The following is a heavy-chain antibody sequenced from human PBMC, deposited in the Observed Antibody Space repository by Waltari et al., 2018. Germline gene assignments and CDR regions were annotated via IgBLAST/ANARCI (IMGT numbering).Heavy chain of an antibody. CDR2: IIPIFGTA. V-gene: IGHV1-69*12. CDR3: ARGSRGARNPLFDP. CDR1: GGTFSSYA. D-gene: IGHD1-1*01. J-gene: IGHJ5*02. Sequence: QVQLVQSGAEVKKPGSSVTVSCKASGGTFSSYAISWVRQAPGQGLEWMGGIIPIFGTANYAQKFQGRVTITADESTSTAYMELSSLRSEDTAVYYCARGSRGARNPLFDPWGQGTLVTVSS.